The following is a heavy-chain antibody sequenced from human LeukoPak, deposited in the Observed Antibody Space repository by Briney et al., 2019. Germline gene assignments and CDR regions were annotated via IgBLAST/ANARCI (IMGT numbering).Heavy chain of an antibody. CDR1: GFTFSDYY. Sequence: PGGSLRLSCAASGFTFSDYYVSWIRPAPGKGLEWVSYISSSSSYTNYADSVKGRFTISRDNAKNSLYLQMNSLRAEDTAVYYCARVSGRSSSWLDYWGQGTLVTVSS. V-gene: IGHV3-11*06. CDR2: ISSSSSYT. D-gene: IGHD6-13*01. CDR3: ARVSGRSSSWLDY. J-gene: IGHJ4*02.